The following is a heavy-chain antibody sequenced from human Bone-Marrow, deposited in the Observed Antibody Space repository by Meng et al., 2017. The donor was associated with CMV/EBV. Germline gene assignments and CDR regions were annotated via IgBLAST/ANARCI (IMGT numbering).Heavy chain of an antibody. D-gene: IGHD5-24*01. CDR2: IRHDGSNK. J-gene: IGHJ4*02. CDR3: ARDGGDGYMIYYFDY. Sequence: GESMKISCAASAFTFSSYGMHWVRQAPGEGLEWVAFIRHDGSNKYYGDSVKGRFTISRDNSENTVYLQMDSLRVEDTAVYYCARDGGDGYMIYYFDYWGQGPLVTVSS. CDR1: AFTFSSYG. V-gene: IGHV3-30*02.